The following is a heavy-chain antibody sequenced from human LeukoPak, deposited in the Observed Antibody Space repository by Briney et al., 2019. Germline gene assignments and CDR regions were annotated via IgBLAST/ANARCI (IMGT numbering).Heavy chain of an antibody. D-gene: IGHD2-15*01. CDR2: INPSGGST. V-gene: IGHV1-46*01. J-gene: IGHJ4*02. Sequence: ASVKVSCKASGYTFTSYYMHWVRQAPGQGLEWMGIINPSGGSTSYAQKFQGRVTMTRDTSTSTVYMELSSLRSEDTAVYYCARFPFSYCSGGSCRDYWGQGTLVTVSS. CDR3: ARFPFSYCSGGSCRDY. CDR1: GYTFTSYY.